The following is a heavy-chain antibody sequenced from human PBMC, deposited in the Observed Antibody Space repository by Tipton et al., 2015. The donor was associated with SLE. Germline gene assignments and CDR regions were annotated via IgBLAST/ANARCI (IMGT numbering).Heavy chain of an antibody. CDR2: INHSGST. Sequence: TLSLTCAVYGGSFSGYYWSWIRQPPGKGLEWVGEINHSGSTNYNPSLKSRVTISVDTSKNQFSLKLSSVTAADTAVYYCARQNLPFDAFKIWGQGTMVTVSS. CDR3: ARQNLPFDAFKI. V-gene: IGHV4-34*01. CDR1: GGSFSGYY. J-gene: IGHJ3*02. D-gene: IGHD2/OR15-2a*01.